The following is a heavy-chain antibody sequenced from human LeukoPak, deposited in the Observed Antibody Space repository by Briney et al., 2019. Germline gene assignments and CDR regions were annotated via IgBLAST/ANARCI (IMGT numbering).Heavy chain of an antibody. D-gene: IGHD5-18*01. CDR2: IYYSGST. CDR3: ARHSYGYISLMDY. V-gene: IGHV4-59*08. J-gene: IGHJ4*02. CDR1: GGSISSYY. Sequence: SETLSLTCTVSGGSISSYYWSWIRQPPGKGLEWIGYIYYSGSTNYNPSLKSRVTISVDTSKNQFSLKLSSVTAADTAVYYCARHSYGYISLMDYWGQGTLVTVSS.